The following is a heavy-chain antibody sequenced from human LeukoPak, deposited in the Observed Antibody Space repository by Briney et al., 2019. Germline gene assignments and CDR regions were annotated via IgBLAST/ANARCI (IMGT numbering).Heavy chain of an antibody. CDR1: GGSISSYY. Sequence: PSETLSLTCTVSGGSISSYYWSWIRQPPGKGLEWIGYIYYSGSTNYNPSLKSRVTISVDASKNQFSLKLSSVTAADTAVYYCAGASYDSSGVHWGQGTLVTVSS. CDR2: IYYSGST. V-gene: IGHV4-59*01. J-gene: IGHJ4*02. D-gene: IGHD3-22*01. CDR3: AGASYDSSGVH.